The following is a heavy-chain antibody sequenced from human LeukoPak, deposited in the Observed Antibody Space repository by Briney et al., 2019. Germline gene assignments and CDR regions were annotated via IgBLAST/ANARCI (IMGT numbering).Heavy chain of an antibody. V-gene: IGHV3-33*01. Sequence: GRSLRLSCAASRFTFRNYGMHWVPQAPGKGLEWVAVIWYDGSKTYYTDSVNGLFPISRDNSKSAVYLQMSSLRADDTAVYYCASYNTGRSDYWGQGTLVTVSS. CDR2: IWYDGSKT. D-gene: IGHD3-10*01. CDR3: ASYNTGRSDY. J-gene: IGHJ4*01. CDR1: RFTFRNYG.